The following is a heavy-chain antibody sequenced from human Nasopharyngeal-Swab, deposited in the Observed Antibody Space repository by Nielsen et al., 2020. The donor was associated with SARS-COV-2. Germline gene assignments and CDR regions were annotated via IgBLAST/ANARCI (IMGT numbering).Heavy chain of an antibody. Sequence: KVSCNGSGYSFTSYWIGWVRQMPGKGLEWMGIIYPGDSDTRYSPSFQGQVTISADKSISTAYLQWSSLKASDTAMYYCARQRYSYGTDAFDIWGQGTMVTVSS. CDR3: ARQRYSYGTDAFDI. V-gene: IGHV5-51*01. CDR2: IYPGDSDT. CDR1: GYSFTSYW. D-gene: IGHD5-18*01. J-gene: IGHJ3*02.